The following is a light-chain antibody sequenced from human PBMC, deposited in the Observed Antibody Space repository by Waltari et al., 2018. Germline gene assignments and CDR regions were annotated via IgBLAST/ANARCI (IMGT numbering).Light chain of an antibody. J-gene: IGKJ2*01. CDR3: VQYKNWPT. CDR2: DAS. V-gene: IGKV3-15*01. Sequence: EIVMTQSPATLSVSLGVRVTLSCRASQSVSSSFAWYQQKPGQAPRLLIYDASTRATDIPARFSGSGSGTEFTLTISSLQSEDFAFYYCVQYKNWPTFGQGTKLEIK. CDR1: QSVSSS.